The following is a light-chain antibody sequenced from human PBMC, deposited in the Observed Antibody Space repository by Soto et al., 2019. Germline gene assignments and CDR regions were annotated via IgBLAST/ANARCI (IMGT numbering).Light chain of an antibody. Sequence: EIVLTQSPGTLSLSPGERATLSCRASQSVSSSYFAWYQQKPGQAPRLLIYGASRATGIPDRFSGSGSGTDFTLTISRLEPEDFAVYYCHQHGSSPRTFGQGTKVEIK. J-gene: IGKJ1*01. CDR1: QSVSSSY. V-gene: IGKV3-20*01. CDR3: HQHGSSPRT. CDR2: GAS.